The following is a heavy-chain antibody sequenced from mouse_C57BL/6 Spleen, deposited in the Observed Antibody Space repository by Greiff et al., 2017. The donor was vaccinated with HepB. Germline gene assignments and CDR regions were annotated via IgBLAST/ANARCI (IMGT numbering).Heavy chain of an antibody. CDR3: AHYYGSSYGFAY. CDR2: IDPSDSYT. J-gene: IGHJ3*01. Sequence: QVQLQQPGAELVMPGASVKLSCKASGYTFTSYWMHWVKQRPGQGLEWIGEIDPSDSYTNYNQKFKGKSTLTVDKSSSTAYMRLSSLTSEDSAVYYCAHYYGSSYGFAYWGQGTLVTVSA. D-gene: IGHD1-1*01. V-gene: IGHV1-69*01. CDR1: GYTFTSYW.